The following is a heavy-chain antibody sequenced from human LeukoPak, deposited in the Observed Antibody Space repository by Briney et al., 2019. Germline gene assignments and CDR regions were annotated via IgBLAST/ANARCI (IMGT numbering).Heavy chain of an antibody. D-gene: IGHD3-22*01. J-gene: IGHJ4*02. CDR1: GGSISSYY. CDR3: ARASSGYNDY. V-gene: IGHV4-59*01. CDR2: IYYSGST. Sequence: SETLSLTCTVSGGSISSYYWSWIRQPPGKGLEWIGYIYYSGSTNYNPSLKSRVTISVDTSKNQFSLKLSSVTAADTAVYYCARASSGYNDYWGQGTLVTVSS.